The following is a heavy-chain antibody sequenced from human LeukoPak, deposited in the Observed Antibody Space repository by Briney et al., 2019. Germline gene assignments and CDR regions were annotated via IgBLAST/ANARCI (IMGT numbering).Heavy chain of an antibody. CDR3: AREKYEGSGSHYFALDV. D-gene: IGHD3-10*01. CDR2: IRFDGSNK. CDR1: GRTIGLYG. V-gene: IGHV3-33*07. J-gene: IGHJ6*02. Sequence: PGRSLRLSCEASGRTIGLYGMFWVRQAPGKGLEWVAAIRFDGSNKYYADSVKGRFTISRDNSRNTVLLQMDSLSAEDTAVYYCAREKYEGSGSHYFALDVWGQGTMVIVSS.